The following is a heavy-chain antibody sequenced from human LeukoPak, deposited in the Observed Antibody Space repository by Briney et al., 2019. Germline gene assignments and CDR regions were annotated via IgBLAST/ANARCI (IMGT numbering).Heavy chain of an antibody. D-gene: IGHD2-8*01. CDR1: GGSISSGGYY. Sequence: PSETLSLTCTVSGGSISSGGYYWSWIRQHPGKGLEWIGYIYYSGSTYYNPSLKSRVTISVDTSKNQFSLKLSSVTAADTAVYYCARPERGVSPYAFDIWGQGTMVTVSS. J-gene: IGHJ3*02. CDR3: ARPERGVSPYAFDI. V-gene: IGHV4-31*03. CDR2: IYYSGST.